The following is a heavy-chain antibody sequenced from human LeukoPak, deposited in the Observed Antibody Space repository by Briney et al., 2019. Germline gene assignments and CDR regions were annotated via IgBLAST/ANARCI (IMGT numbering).Heavy chain of an antibody. V-gene: IGHV4-61*08. CDR1: GGSISSGGYY. Sequence: SETLSLTCTVSGGSISSGGYYWSWIRQHPGKGLEWIGYIYYSGSTNYNPSLKSRVTISVDTSKNQFSLKLSSVTAADTAVYYCARDIGVNSYPYYFDYWGQGTLVTVSS. D-gene: IGHD5-18*01. CDR2: IYYSGST. CDR3: ARDIGVNSYPYYFDY. J-gene: IGHJ4*02.